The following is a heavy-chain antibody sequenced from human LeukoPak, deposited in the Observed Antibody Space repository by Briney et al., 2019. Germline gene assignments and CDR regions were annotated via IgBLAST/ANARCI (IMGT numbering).Heavy chain of an antibody. J-gene: IGHJ5*02. CDR1: GFTFSTYA. CDR2: ISYDGSSK. V-gene: IGHV3-30*04. Sequence: GGSLRLSCAASGFTFSTYAMHWVRQAPGKGLEWVAVISYDGSSKYYADSVKGRFTISRDNAKNSLYLQMNSLRAEDTAVYYCARDGSGWYPRDWFDPWGQGTLVTVSS. D-gene: IGHD6-19*01. CDR3: ARDGSGWYPRDWFDP.